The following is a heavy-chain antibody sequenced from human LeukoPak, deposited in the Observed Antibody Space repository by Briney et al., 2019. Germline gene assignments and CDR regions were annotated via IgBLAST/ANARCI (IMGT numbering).Heavy chain of an antibody. D-gene: IGHD3-3*01. CDR1: GYTFTSYF. CDR3: ARRPIYDFWSGYYDY. CDR2: ISAYNGNT. Sequence: ASVKVSCKASGYTFTSYFISWVRQAPGQGLEWMGWISAYNGNTNYAQKLQGRVTMTTDTSTSTAYMELRSLRSDDTAVYYCARRPIYDFWSGYYDYWGQGTLVTVSS. V-gene: IGHV1-18*01. J-gene: IGHJ4*02.